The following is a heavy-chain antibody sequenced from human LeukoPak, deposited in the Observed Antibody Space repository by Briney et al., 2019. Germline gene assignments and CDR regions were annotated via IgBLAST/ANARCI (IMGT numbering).Heavy chain of an antibody. CDR2: IYHSGST. J-gene: IGHJ6*02. CDR3: ARDTYYYGSGSDYYYYYGMDV. CDR1: GGSISSGGYY. V-gene: IGHV4-30-2*01. D-gene: IGHD3-10*01. Sequence: PSQTLSLTCTVSGGSISSGGYYWSWIRQPPGKGLEWIGYIYHSGSTNYNPSLKSRVTISVDTSKNQFSLKLSSVTAADTAVYYCARDTYYYGSGSDYYYYYGMDVWGQGTTVTVSS.